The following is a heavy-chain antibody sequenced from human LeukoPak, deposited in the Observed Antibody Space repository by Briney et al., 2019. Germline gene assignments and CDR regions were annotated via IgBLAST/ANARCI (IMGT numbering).Heavy chain of an antibody. Sequence: SETLSLTCTVSGASISSSSYYWGWIRQPPGKGLEWIGSIYYSGSTCYNPSLKSRVTISVDTSKNQFSLKLSSVTAADTAVYYCARRFSSGYFYWGQGTLVTVSS. J-gene: IGHJ4*02. CDR3: ARRFSSGYFY. V-gene: IGHV4-39*01. D-gene: IGHD3-22*01. CDR1: GASISSSSYY. CDR2: IYYSGST.